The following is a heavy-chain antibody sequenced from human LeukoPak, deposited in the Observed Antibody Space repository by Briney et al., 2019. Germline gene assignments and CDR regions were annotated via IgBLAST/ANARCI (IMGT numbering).Heavy chain of an antibody. CDR1: GGSISSGSYY. CDR3: ARGIITMIVDDAFDI. J-gene: IGHJ3*02. CDR2: IYTSGST. D-gene: IGHD3-22*01. Sequence: SETLSLTCTVSGGSISSGSYYWSWIRQPAGKGLEWIGRIYTSGSTNYNPSLKSRVTISVDTSKNQYSLKLSSVTAADPAVYYCARGIITMIVDDAFDIWGQGTMVTVSS. V-gene: IGHV4-61*02.